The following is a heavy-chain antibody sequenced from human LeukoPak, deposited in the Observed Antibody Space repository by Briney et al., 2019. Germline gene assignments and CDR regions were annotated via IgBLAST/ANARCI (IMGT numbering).Heavy chain of an antibody. Sequence: PGGSLRLSCAASGFTFDDYAMHWVRQAPGKGLEWVSGISGSGGSTYYADSVKGRFTISRDNSKNTLYLQMNSLRAEDTAVYYCAKDLLYYYGSGSPLGYWGQGTLVTVSS. V-gene: IGHV3-23*01. CDR2: ISGSGGST. CDR3: AKDLLYYYGSGSPLGY. J-gene: IGHJ4*02. CDR1: GFTFDDYA. D-gene: IGHD3-10*01.